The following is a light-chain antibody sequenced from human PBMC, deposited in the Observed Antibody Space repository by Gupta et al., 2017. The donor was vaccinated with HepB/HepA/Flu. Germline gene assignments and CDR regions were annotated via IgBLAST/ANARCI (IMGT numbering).Light chain of an antibody. V-gene: IGKV3-15*01. J-gene: IGKJ5*01. CDR2: DTS. Sequence: IVMTQSPATLSVSPGERVTLSCRASHSVSSNVAWYQRKRSQAPTLLIYDTSSRATGVPARFSASGSGTEFTLTISSLQSEDFAVYYCQQYNDGPIAFGQGTRLEIK. CDR1: HSVSSN. CDR3: QQYNDGPIA.